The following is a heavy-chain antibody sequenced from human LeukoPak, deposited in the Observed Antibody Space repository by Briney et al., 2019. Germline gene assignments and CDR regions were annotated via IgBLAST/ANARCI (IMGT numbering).Heavy chain of an antibody. CDR1: GYTFSNFG. D-gene: IGHD6-13*01. Sequence: ASVRVSCKTSGYTFSNFGINWVRQAPGQGLEWMGWIDTYSGKTNYAQKFQGRVTMTSDTSTSTAYMELRSLRSDDTAVYYCARDRGIAEADSFDPWGQGTLVTVSS. CDR2: IDTYSGKT. CDR3: ARDRGIAEADSFDP. J-gene: IGHJ5*02. V-gene: IGHV1-18*01.